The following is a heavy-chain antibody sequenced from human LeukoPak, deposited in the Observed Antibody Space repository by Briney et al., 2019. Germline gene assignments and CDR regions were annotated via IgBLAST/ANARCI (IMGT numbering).Heavy chain of an antibody. CDR3: AKVLMVRGHFDY. CDR1: GFSFSSYA. Sequence: GRSLGLSCAASGFSFSSYAMHWVRQAPGKGLEWVAVISYDGSNKYYADSVKGRFTISRDNSKNTLYLQMNSLRAEDTAVYYCAKVLMVRGHFDYWGQGTLVTVSS. V-gene: IGHV3-30-3*01. J-gene: IGHJ4*02. D-gene: IGHD3-10*01. CDR2: ISYDGSNK.